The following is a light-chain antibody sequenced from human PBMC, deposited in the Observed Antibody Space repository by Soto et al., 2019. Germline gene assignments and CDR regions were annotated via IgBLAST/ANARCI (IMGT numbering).Light chain of an antibody. Sequence: QSVLTQPASVSASPGQLITISCTGTSSDVGAYNYVSWYQQYPGKAPKLIIYDVVKRPSGISNRFSGSKSGNTASLTISRLQAEDEADYYCTSWTTSTTMIFGGGTKVTVL. V-gene: IGLV2-14*01. CDR3: TSWTTSTTMI. CDR1: SSDVGAYNY. J-gene: IGLJ2*01. CDR2: DVV.